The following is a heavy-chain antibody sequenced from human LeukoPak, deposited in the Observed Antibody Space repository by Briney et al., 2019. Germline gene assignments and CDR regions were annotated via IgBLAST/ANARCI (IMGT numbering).Heavy chain of an antibody. CDR1: GYTFTGYY. Sequence: ASVKVSCKASGYTFTGYYMHWVRQAPGQGLEWMGWINPNSGGTNYAQKFQGWVTMTRDTSISTAYMELSRLRSDDTAVYYCARVRDCSSTSCYGGDLDYWGQGTLVTVSS. CDR2: INPNSGGT. CDR3: ARVRDCSSTSCYGGDLDY. J-gene: IGHJ4*02. V-gene: IGHV1-2*04. D-gene: IGHD2-2*01.